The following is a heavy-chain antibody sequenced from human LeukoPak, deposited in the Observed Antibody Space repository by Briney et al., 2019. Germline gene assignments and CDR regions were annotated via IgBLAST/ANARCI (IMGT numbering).Heavy chain of an antibody. CDR2: ISSSGSTI. V-gene: IGHV3-48*04. CDR1: GFTFSSYW. D-gene: IGHD3-10*02. J-gene: IGHJ6*03. Sequence: GGSPRLSCAASGFTFSSYWMSWVRQAPGKGLERGSYISSSGSTIYYADSVKGRFTISRDNAKNSLYLKMNSLRAEETAVYYCAELGIAMIGGVWGKGTTVTIS. CDR3: AELGIAMIGGV.